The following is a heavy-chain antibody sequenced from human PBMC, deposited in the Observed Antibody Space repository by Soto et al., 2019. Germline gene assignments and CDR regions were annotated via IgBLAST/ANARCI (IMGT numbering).Heavy chain of an antibody. CDR3: AKDLGIAAAGPTLFDY. D-gene: IGHD6-13*01. J-gene: IGHJ4*02. CDR2: ISYDGSNK. V-gene: IGHV3-30*18. Sequence: GGSLRLSCAASGFTLSSYWISWVRQAPGKGLEWVAVISYDGSNKYYADSVKGRFTISRDNSKNTLYLQMNSLRAEDTDVYYCAKDLGIAAAGPTLFDYWGQGTLVTVSS. CDR1: GFTLSSYW.